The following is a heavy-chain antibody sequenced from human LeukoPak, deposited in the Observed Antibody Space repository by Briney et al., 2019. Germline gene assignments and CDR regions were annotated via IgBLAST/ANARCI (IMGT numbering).Heavy chain of an antibody. D-gene: IGHD3-10*01. V-gene: IGHV4-39*07. Sequence: SETLSLTCTVSGGSISSSSYYWGWIRQPPGKGLEWIGSIYHSGSTYYNPSLKSRVTISVDTSKNQFSLKLSSVTAADTAVYYCARWPYGEIRDYWGQGTLVTVSS. CDR2: IYHSGST. CDR1: GGSISSSSYY. J-gene: IGHJ4*02. CDR3: ARWPYGEIRDY.